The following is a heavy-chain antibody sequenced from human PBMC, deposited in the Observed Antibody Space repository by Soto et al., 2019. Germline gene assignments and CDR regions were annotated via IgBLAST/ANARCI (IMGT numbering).Heavy chain of an antibody. D-gene: IGHD3-10*01. CDR1: GYTFTTSG. CDR2: ISGRDGKT. J-gene: IGHJ5*02. V-gene: IGHV1-18*01. CDR3: ARDAGRGSGSYFPNWFDP. Sequence: QVELVQSGDEVREPGASVKVSCRASGYTFTTSGISWVRQAPGQGLEWMGWISGRDGKTKYAQKLQGRVSMTTDTSTSTAYMEQRSMRSDDTAMYYCARDAGRGSGSYFPNWFDPWGEGTLVTVSS.